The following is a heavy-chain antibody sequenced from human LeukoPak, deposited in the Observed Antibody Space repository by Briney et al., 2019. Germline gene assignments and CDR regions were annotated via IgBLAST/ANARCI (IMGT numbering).Heavy chain of an antibody. CDR2: IIPIFGTA. D-gene: IGHD2-15*01. V-gene: IGHV1-69*06. J-gene: IGHJ5*02. Sequence: SVKVSRKASGGTFSIYAISWVRQAPGQGLEWMGGIIPIFGTANYAQKFQGRVTITADKSTSTAYMELSSLRSEDTAVYYCARDWTGYCSGGSCYSGGWFDPWGQGTLVTVSS. CDR3: ARDWTGYCSGGSCYSGGWFDP. CDR1: GGTFSIYA.